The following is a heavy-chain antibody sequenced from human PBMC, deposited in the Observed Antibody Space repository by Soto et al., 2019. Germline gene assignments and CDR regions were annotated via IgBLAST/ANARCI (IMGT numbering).Heavy chain of an antibody. D-gene: IGHD2-2*01. CDR2: IYPGDSDT. V-gene: IGHV5-51*01. J-gene: IGHJ4*02. CDR3: TRHALTTSIDQLQPVDY. Sequence: PGESLKISCKGSGYSFTSYWIGWVRQMPGKDLEWMGIIYPGDSDTRYSPSFQGQVTISADKSISTAYLQWSSLKAADTAVYYCTRHALTTSIDQLQPVDYWGQGTLVTVSS. CDR1: GYSFTSYW.